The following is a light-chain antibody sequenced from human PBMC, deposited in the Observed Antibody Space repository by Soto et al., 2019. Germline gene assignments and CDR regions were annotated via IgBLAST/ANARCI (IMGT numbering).Light chain of an antibody. J-gene: IGLJ1*01. CDR3: AAWDDSLNGSYV. CDR2: YDD. Sequence: QSVLPQPPSLSEAPRQRVTISCSGSSSNIGNNAVNWYQQLPGKAPKLLIYYDDLLPSGVSDRFSGSKSGTSASLAISGLQSEDEADYYCAAWDDSLNGSYVFGTGTKVTVL. V-gene: IGLV1-36*01. CDR1: SSNIGNNA.